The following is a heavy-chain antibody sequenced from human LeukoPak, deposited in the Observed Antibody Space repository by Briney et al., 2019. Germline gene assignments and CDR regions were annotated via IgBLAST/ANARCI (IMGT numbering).Heavy chain of an antibody. CDR2: IYYSGST. CDR1: GGSISGYY. J-gene: IGHJ6*02. V-gene: IGHV4-59*08. CDR3: ARHLTRRDYFYYGMDV. Sequence: PSETLSLTCTVSGGSISGYYWSWIRQPPGKGLEWIGYIYYSGSTNYNPSLKSRVTISVDTSKNQFSLTLNSVTAADTAVYYCARHLTRRDYFYYGMDVWGQGTPVTVSS.